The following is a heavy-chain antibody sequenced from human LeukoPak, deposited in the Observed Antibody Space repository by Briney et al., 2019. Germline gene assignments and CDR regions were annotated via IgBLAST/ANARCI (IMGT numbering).Heavy chain of an antibody. J-gene: IGHJ4*02. CDR2: INPNSGGT. D-gene: IGHD5-24*01. V-gene: IGHV1-2*04. CDR3: ARGQRRDGYKGYFDY. CDR1: GYTFTGYY. Sequence: ASVTVSCKASGYTFTGYYMHWVRQAPGQGLEWMGWINPNSGGTNYAQKFQGWVTMTRDTSISTAYMELSSLRSEDTAVYYCARGQRRDGYKGYFDYWGQGTLVTASS.